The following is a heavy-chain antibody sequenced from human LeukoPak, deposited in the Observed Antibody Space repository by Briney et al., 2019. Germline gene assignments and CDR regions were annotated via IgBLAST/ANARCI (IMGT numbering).Heavy chain of an antibody. D-gene: IGHD3-3*01. CDR2: VYSSGYT. J-gene: IGHJ4*02. CDR3: ARLTRFVSGVLNPLDS. CDR1: GGSICNYC. Sequence: SSETLSLTCTVSGGSICNYCWSWIRQPPGKGLEWIGYVYSSGYTNYNPSLKSRVTISVDTSNNQFSLRLSSVTAADTAVYYCARLTRFVSGVLNPLDSWGQGTLVTVSS. V-gene: IGHV4-59*08.